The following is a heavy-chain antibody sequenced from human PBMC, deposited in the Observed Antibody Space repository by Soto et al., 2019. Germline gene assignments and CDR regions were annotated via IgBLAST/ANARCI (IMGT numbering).Heavy chain of an antibody. Sequence: PSETLSLTCTVSGGSISSYYWSWIRQPPGKGLEWIGYIYYSGSTNYNPSLKSRVTISVDTSKNQFSLKLSSVTAADTAVYYCARQHYDILTGSLGNWFDPWGQGTLVTVSS. V-gene: IGHV4-59*08. D-gene: IGHD3-9*01. CDR1: GGSISSYY. CDR3: ARQHYDILTGSLGNWFDP. CDR2: IYYSGST. J-gene: IGHJ5*02.